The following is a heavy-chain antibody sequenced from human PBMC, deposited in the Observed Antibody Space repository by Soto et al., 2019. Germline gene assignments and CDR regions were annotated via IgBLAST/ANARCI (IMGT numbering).Heavy chain of an antibody. Sequence: ASVKVSCKASGYAFTSYGISWVRQAPGQGLEWMGWISAYNGNTNYAQKLQGRVTMTTDTSTSTAYMELRSLRSDDTAVYYCARPPWDIVVVTAAMYGWFDTWGQGTLVTVSS. CDR1: GYAFTSYG. J-gene: IGHJ5*02. V-gene: IGHV1-18*01. CDR3: ARPPWDIVVVTAAMYGWFDT. CDR2: ISAYNGNT. D-gene: IGHD2-2*01.